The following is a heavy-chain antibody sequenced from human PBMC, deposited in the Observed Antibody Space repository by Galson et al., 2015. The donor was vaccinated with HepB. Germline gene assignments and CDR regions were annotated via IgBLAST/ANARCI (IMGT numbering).Heavy chain of an antibody. Sequence: SLRLSCAASGFTFSSNAMRWVRQAPDKGLEWVAVISSDGNHKYYADSVKGRFTISRDNSKNTLYLQMSSLRTEDTAVYYCAKDSVFRDYGDYIEYWGQGILVTVSS. CDR1: GFTFSSNA. CDR3: AKDSVFRDYGDYIEY. V-gene: IGHV3-30*15. CDR2: ISSDGNHK. J-gene: IGHJ4*02. D-gene: IGHD4-17*01.